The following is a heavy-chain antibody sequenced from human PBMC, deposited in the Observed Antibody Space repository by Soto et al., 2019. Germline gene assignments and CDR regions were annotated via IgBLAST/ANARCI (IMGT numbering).Heavy chain of an antibody. J-gene: IGHJ5*02. D-gene: IGHD2-21*01. Sequence: PGGSLRLSCAASGFTFSSYAMSWVRQAPGKGLEWVSAISGSGVSTYYADSVKGRFTISRDNAKNSLYLQMNSLRVEDTALYYCTRDLNHDCGPWGQGTLVTVSS. CDR2: ISGSGVST. CDR3: TRDLNHDCGP. CDR1: GFTFSSYA. V-gene: IGHV3-23*01.